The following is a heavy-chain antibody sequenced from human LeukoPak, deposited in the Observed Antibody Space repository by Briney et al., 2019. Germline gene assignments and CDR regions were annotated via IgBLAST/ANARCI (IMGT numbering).Heavy chain of an antibody. D-gene: IGHD3-22*01. CDR1: GFTFSSYA. CDR3: AKGNLHYYDSSGYPTYYFDY. J-gene: IGHJ4*02. CDR2: ISGSGGST. V-gene: IGHV3-23*01. Sequence: GGSLRLSCAASGFTFSSYAMSWVRQAPGKGLEWVSAISGSGGSTYYADSVKGRFTISRDNSKNTLYLQMNSLRAEDTAVYYCAKGNLHYYDSSGYPTYYFDYWGQGTLVTVSS.